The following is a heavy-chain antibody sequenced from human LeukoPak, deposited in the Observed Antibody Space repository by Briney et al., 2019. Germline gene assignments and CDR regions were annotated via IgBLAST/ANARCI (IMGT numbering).Heavy chain of an antibody. CDR3: ARGRGYNSFDY. CDR1: GGSFSGYY. J-gene: IGHJ4*02. Sequence: SETLSLTCAVYGGSFSGYYWSWIRQPPGKGLEWIGEINHSGSTNYNPSLKSRVTISVDTSKNQFSLKLRSVTAADTAVYYCARGRGYNSFDYWGQGTLVTVSS. CDR2: INHSGST. V-gene: IGHV4-34*01. D-gene: IGHD5-24*01.